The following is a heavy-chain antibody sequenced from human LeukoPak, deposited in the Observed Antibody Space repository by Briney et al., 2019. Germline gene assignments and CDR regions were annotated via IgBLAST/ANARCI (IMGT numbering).Heavy chain of an antibody. CDR2: ISSSSSYI. J-gene: IGHJ4*02. Sequence: GGSLRLSCAASGFNFSSYSMSWVRQAPGKGLEWVSSISSSSSYIYYSDSVKGRFTISRDNAKNSLYLQMNSLRAEDTAVYYCARAFHDFWSGYYSFDYWGQGTLVTVSS. CDR1: GFNFSSYS. V-gene: IGHV3-21*01. D-gene: IGHD3-3*01. CDR3: ARAFHDFWSGYYSFDY.